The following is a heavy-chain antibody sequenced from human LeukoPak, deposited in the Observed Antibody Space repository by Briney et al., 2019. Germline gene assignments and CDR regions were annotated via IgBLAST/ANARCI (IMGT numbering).Heavy chain of an antibody. CDR3: ARAMPGGDSSGLDY. V-gene: IGHV3-7*01. CDR2: IKQDGSEK. D-gene: IGHD3-22*01. CDR1: GFTFSSYW. Sequence: GGSLRLSCAASGFTFSSYWMSWVRQAPGKGLEWVANIKQDGSEKYYVDSVKGRFTISRDNAKNSLYLQMTSLRAEDTAMYYCARAMPGGDSSGLDYWGQGTLVTVSS. J-gene: IGHJ4*02.